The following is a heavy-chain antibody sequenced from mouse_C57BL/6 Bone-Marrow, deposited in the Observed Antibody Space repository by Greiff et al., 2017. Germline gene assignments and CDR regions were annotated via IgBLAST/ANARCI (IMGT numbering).Heavy chain of an antibody. V-gene: IGHV1-53*01. CDR3: ASPVRWLLHYAMDY. Sequence: QVQLQQPGTELVKPGASVKLSCKASGYTFPSYWMHWVKQRPGQGLEWIGNINPSNGGTTYNEKFTSTATLTVAKSSSTASMQLSSLTSEDSAVYYCASPVRWLLHYAMDYWGQGTSVTVSS. CDR1: GYTFPSYW. J-gene: IGHJ4*01. D-gene: IGHD2-3*01. CDR2: INPSNGGT.